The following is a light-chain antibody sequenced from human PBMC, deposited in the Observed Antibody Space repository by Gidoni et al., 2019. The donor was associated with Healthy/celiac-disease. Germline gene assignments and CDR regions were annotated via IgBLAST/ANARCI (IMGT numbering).Light chain of an antibody. CDR1: KLGDKY. J-gene: IGLJ2*01. CDR3: QAWDSSTVV. CDR2: QDS. V-gene: IGLV3-1*01. Sequence: YKLTQPPSVSVSPGQTASITCSGDKLGDKYACWYQQKPGQSPVLVIYQDSKRPSGIPERFSGSNSGNTATLTISGTQAMDEADYYCQAWDSSTVVFGGGTKLTVL.